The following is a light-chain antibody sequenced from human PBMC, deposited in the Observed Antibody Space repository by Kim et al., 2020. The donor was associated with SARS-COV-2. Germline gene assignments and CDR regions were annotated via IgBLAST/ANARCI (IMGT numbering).Light chain of an antibody. CDR1: QGISSSL. J-gene: IGKJ3*01. V-gene: IGKV3-20*01. CDR3: QQYGSSLFT. CDR2: GAS. Sequence: EIVLTQSPGPLSLSPGERATLSCRASQGISSSLLAWYQQRPGQAPRLLIFGASSRATGIPDRFSGSGSGTDFTLTISRLEPEDFAVYYCQQYGSSLFTFGPGTKVDIK.